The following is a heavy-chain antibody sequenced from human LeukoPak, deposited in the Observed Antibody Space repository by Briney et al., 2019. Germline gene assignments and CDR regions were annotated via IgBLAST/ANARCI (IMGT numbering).Heavy chain of an antibody. D-gene: IGHD2-21*02. J-gene: IGHJ6*02. CDR3: ARSHPVGRYCGGDCYSHYYGMDV. Sequence: PSETLSLTCTVSGGSISSGGYYWSWIRQHPGKGLEWIGYIYYSGSTYHNPSLKSRVTISVDTSKNQFSLKLSSVTAADTAVYHCARSHPVGRYCGGDCYSHYYGMDVWGQGTSVTVSS. CDR1: GGSISSGGYY. CDR2: IYYSGST. V-gene: IGHV4-31*03.